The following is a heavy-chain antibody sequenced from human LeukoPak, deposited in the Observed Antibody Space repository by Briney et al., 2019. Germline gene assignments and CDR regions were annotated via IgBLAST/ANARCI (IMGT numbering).Heavy chain of an antibody. J-gene: IGHJ6*03. CDR3: ARARGYSGYVAYMDV. D-gene: IGHD5-12*01. CDR2: IWHDGSNK. Sequence: AGGSLRLSCAASGFNFSNYGMHWVRQAPGKGLEWVAVIWHDGSNKYYADSVKGRFTISRDNAKNSLYLQMNSLRAEDTAVYYCARARGYSGYVAYMDVWGKGTTVTVSS. CDR1: GFNFSNYG. V-gene: IGHV3-33*01.